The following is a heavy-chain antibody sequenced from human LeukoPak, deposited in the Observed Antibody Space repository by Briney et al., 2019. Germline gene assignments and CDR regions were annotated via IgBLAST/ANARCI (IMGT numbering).Heavy chain of an antibody. CDR3: ARQDPDYGVYEFQH. V-gene: IGHV4-59*01. CDR1: GGSISSYY. D-gene: IGHD4-17*01. CDR2: IYYSGST. J-gene: IGHJ1*01. Sequence: SETLSLTCTVSGGSISSYYWSWIRQPPGKGLEWIGYIYYSGSTNYNPSLKSRVTISVDTSKNQFSLKLSSVTAADTAVYYCARQDPDYGVYEFQHWGQGTLVTVSS.